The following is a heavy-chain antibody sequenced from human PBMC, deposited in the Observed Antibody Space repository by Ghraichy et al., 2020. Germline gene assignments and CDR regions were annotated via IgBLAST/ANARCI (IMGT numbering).Heavy chain of an antibody. CDR2: IYHSGST. Sequence: SETLSLTCAVSGYSISSGYYWGWIRQPPGKGLEWIGSIYHSGSTYYNPSLKSRVTISVDTSKNQFSLKLSSVTAADTAVYYCARRYDFWSGYDYYYYMDVWGKGTTVTVSS. CDR1: GYSISSGYY. CDR3: ARRYDFWSGYDYYYYMDV. V-gene: IGHV4-38-2*01. J-gene: IGHJ6*03. D-gene: IGHD3-3*01.